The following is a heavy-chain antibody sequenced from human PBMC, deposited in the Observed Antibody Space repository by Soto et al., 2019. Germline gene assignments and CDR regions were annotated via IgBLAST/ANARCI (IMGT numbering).Heavy chain of an antibody. J-gene: IGHJ4*02. CDR1: GFTFSNSP. V-gene: IGHV3-23*01. Sequence: GGSLRLSCAASGFTFSNSPMSWVRQPPGKGLEWVSGISGSGGSTYYADSVKGRFTISRDNSKNTLFLQMNGLRAGDTAVYYCAKWDWNKYYSDYWGLGTLVTVSS. CDR2: ISGSGGST. CDR3: AKWDWNKYYSDY. D-gene: IGHD1-1*01.